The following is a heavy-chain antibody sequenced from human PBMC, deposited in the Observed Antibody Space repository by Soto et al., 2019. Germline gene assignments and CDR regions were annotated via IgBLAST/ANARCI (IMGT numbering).Heavy chain of an antibody. CDR3: ARQDTATGDY. D-gene: IGHD5-18*01. V-gene: IGHV1-69*12. CDR2: IIPIFGTA. CDR1: RGTFSSYA. Sequence: QVQLVQSGAEVKKPGSRMKVSCKASRGTFSSYAISWVRQAPGQGLEWMGGIIPIFGTANYAQKFQGRVTITADESTSTAYMELSSLISEDTAVYYCARQDTATGDYWGQGTLVTVSS. J-gene: IGHJ4*02.